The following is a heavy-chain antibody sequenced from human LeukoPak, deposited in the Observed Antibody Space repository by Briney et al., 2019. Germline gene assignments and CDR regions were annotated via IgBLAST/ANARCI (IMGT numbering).Heavy chain of an antibody. Sequence: SETLSLTCTVSGGSISSYYWSWIRQPPGKGLEWIGEINHSGSTNYNPSLKSRVTISVDTSKNQFSLKLSSVTAADTAVYYCARNLYDYVWGSYRQGGNFDYWGQGTLVTVSS. J-gene: IGHJ4*02. D-gene: IGHD3-16*02. CDR1: GGSISSYY. CDR2: INHSGST. V-gene: IGHV4-34*01. CDR3: ARNLYDYVWGSYRQGGNFDY.